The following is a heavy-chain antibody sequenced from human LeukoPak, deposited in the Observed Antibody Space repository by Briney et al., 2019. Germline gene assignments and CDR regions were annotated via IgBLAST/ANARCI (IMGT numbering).Heavy chain of an antibody. Sequence: QTGGSLRLSCAASGFMFSNFAMSWVRQAPGKGLEWVSTIYYSGGNTYSADSVKGRFTISRDNAKNTLYLQMNSLRAGDTAVYYCAKDQGQAVVPRRFDYWGQGTLVTVSS. CDR1: GFMFSNFA. CDR2: IYYSGGNT. D-gene: IGHD2-2*01. V-gene: IGHV3-23*01. J-gene: IGHJ4*02. CDR3: AKDQGQAVVPRRFDY.